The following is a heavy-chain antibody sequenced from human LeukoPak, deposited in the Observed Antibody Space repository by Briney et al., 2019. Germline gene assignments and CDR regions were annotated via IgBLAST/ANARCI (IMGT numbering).Heavy chain of an antibody. CDR2: IIPIFGTA. D-gene: IGHD3-10*01. V-gene: IGHV1-69*13. J-gene: IGHJ4*02. CDR1: GGTFSSYA. Sequence: SVKVSCKASGGTFSSYAISWVRQAPGQGLEWMGGIIPIFGTANYAQKFQGRVTITADESTSTAYMELGSLRSEDTAVYYCARTGTYGSGSYYNYWGQGTLVTVSS. CDR3: ARTGTYGSGSYYNY.